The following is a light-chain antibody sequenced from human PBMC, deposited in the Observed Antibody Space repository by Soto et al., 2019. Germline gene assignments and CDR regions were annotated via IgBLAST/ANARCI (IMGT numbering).Light chain of an antibody. CDR1: SSDVGGYNY. CDR3: DSYRTGTPVV. V-gene: IGLV2-14*03. J-gene: IGLJ2*01. Sequence: QSVLTQPASVSGSPGQSITISCTGTSSDVGGYNYVSWYQQHPGKAPKLIIYDVTNRPSGVSNRFSGSKSGNTASLTISGLQAEDEADYYCDSYRTGTPVVFGGGTKVTVL. CDR2: DVT.